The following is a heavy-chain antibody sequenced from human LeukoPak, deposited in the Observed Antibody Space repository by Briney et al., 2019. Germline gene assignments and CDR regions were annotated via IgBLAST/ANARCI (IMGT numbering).Heavy chain of an antibody. D-gene: IGHD4-17*01. J-gene: IGHJ4*02. CDR2: ISSSGTTI. V-gene: IGHV3-48*02. CDR3: ARVSTVTKDY. CDR1: GFTFSSYA. Sequence: GGSLRLACAAPGFTFSSYAMNGVRQPPGKGLEWVSYISSSGTTIYYADSVKGRFTISRDIARNSLFLQMNSLRDEDTAVYYCARVSTVTKDYWGQGTLVTVSS.